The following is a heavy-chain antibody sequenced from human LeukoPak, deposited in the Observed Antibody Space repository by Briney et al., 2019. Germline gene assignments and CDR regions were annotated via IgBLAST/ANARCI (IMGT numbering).Heavy chain of an antibody. D-gene: IGHD1-7*01. CDR3: AQEGLDLAFDY. CDR2: INPRGGSV. V-gene: IGHV1-46*01. J-gene: IGHJ4*02. CDR1: GYTFTSFY. Sequence: ASVTVSCKASGYTFTSFYMHWVRQAPGQGLEGMGIINPRGGSVSSAQNFQDRITLTRDTSTSTVYMELSSLRSEDTAVYYCAQEGLDLAFDYWGQGTLVTVPS.